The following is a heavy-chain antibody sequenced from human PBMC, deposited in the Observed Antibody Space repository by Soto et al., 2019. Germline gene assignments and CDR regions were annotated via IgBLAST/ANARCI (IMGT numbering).Heavy chain of an antibody. Sequence: SLTCTVSGGSISSGDYYWSWIRQPPGKGLEWIGYIYYSGSTYYNPSLKSRVTISVDTSKNQFSLKLSSVTAADTAVYYCARAGPGYYDSSGYYSSFDYWGQGTLVTVSS. CDR3: ARAGPGYYDSSGYYSSFDY. J-gene: IGHJ4*02. CDR1: GGSISSGDYY. D-gene: IGHD3-22*01. CDR2: IYYSGST. V-gene: IGHV4-30-4*01.